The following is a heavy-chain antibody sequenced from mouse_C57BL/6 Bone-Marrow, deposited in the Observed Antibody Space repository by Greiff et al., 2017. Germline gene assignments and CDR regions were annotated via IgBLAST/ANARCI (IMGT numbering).Heavy chain of an antibody. J-gene: IGHJ2*01. V-gene: IGHV1-80*01. Sequence: QVQLQQSGAELVKPGASVKISCKASGYAFSSYWMNWVKQRPGKGLEWIGQIYPGDGDTNYNGKFKGKATLTADKSTSTAYLQPSSLTSEDSAVYFCASPFYGHYFDYWGQGTTLTVSS. D-gene: IGHD1-1*01. CDR1: GYAFSSYW. CDR3: ASPFYGHYFDY. CDR2: IYPGDGDT.